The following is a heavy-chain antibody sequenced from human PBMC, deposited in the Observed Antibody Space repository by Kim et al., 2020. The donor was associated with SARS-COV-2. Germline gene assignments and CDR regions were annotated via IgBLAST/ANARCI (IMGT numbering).Heavy chain of an antibody. Sequence: ASVTVSCKASGYTFTSYAMHWVRQAPGKRLEWMGWINAGNGNTKYSQKFQGRVTITRDTSARTAYMALSSLRSEDTAVYYCARDHPLRYFDWLNFDYWGQGTLVTVSS. CDR3: ARDHPLRYFDWLNFDY. V-gene: IGHV1-3*01. CDR1: GYTFTSYA. D-gene: IGHD3-9*01. J-gene: IGHJ4*02. CDR2: INAGNGNT.